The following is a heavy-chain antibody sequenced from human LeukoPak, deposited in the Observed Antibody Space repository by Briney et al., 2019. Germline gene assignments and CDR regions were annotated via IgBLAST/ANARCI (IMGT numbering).Heavy chain of an antibody. Sequence: GGSLRLSCAASGFTFNNNGMHWVRQAPGKGLEWVAFIRYDGIYKYYADSVKGRFTIFRDKSKTTLFLQMDSLRSDDTAVYYCARTDAFDIWGQGTMVTVSS. V-gene: IGHV3-30*02. CDR1: GFTFNNNG. CDR3: ARTDAFDI. CDR2: IRYDGIYK. J-gene: IGHJ3*02. D-gene: IGHD1-14*01.